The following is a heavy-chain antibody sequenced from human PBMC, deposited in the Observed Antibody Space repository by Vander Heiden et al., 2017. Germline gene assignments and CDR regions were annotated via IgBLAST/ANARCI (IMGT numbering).Heavy chain of an antibody. CDR3: ARERGLVVPDAESDAFDI. CDR2: ISSSSSYI. V-gene: IGHV3-21*01. D-gene: IGHD2-2*01. J-gene: IGHJ3*02. Sequence: EVQLVESGGGLVKPGGSLRLSCAASGFTFSSYSMNWVRQAPGKGLEWVSSISSSSSYIYYADSVKGRFTISRDNAKNSLYLQMNSLRAEDTAVYYCARERGLVVPDAESDAFDIWGQGTMVTVSS. CDR1: GFTFSSYS.